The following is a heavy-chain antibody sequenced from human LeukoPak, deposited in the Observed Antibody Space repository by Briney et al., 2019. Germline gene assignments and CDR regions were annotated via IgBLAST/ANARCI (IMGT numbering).Heavy chain of an antibody. Sequence: PSETLSLTCTVYGGSISSYYWSWIRQPAGKGLEWIGGIYTSGSTNYNPSLKSRVTISLDTSKNQFSLRLSSLTAADTAVYYCVRYCATTSCCDRAVDRWGQGTQVTVSS. D-gene: IGHD2-2*01. CDR2: IYTSGST. V-gene: IGHV4-59*10. CDR3: VRYCATTSCCDRAVDR. J-gene: IGHJ5*02. CDR1: GGSISSYY.